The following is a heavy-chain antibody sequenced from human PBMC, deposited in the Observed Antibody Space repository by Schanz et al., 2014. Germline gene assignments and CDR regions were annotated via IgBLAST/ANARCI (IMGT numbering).Heavy chain of an antibody. J-gene: IGHJ4*02. CDR2: IYSVGTKT. D-gene: IGHD3-22*01. CDR3: AKDAAYYDSVIFPDH. V-gene: IGHV3-74*01. Sequence: EVKLLESGGHLVQPGGSLRLSCAASGFTFSAYWMTWVRQAPGKGLVWVSRIYSVGTKTDYADSVKGRFTISRDNAKNTLYLQMNSLRAEDTAIYFCAKDAAYYDSVIFPDHWGQGTLXTVSS. CDR1: GFTFSAYW.